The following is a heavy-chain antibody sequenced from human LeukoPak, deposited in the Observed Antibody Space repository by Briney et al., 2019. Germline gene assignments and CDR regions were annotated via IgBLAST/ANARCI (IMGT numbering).Heavy chain of an antibody. V-gene: IGHV4-30-2*01. J-gene: IGHJ3*02. CDR3: ARDYYDSSGYEGAFDI. Sequence: SETLSLTCAVSGGSISSGGYSWSWIRQPPGKGLEWIGYIYHSGSTYYNPSLKSRVTISVDGSKNQFSLKLSSVTAADTAVYYCARDYYDSSGYEGAFDIWGQGTMVTVSS. CDR2: IYHSGST. CDR1: GGSISSGGYS. D-gene: IGHD3-22*01.